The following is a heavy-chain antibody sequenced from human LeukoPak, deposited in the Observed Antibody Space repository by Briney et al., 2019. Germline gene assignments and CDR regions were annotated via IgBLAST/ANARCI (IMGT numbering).Heavy chain of an antibody. Sequence: GGSLRLSCAASGFTFNTYAMTWVRQAPGKGLEWVSSISGSGGSTYYADSVKGRFTISRDNSKNTLFLQMNSLRAEDTAVYYCANHPLTGYYYGMDVWGQGTTVTVSS. J-gene: IGHJ6*02. D-gene: IGHD3-9*01. CDR1: GFTFNTYA. V-gene: IGHV3-23*01. CDR2: ISGSGGST. CDR3: ANHPLTGYYYGMDV.